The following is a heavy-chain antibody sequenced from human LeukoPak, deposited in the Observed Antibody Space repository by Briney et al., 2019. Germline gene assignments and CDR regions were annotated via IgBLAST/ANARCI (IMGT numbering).Heavy chain of an antibody. J-gene: IGHJ4*02. D-gene: IGHD3-3*01. Sequence: SVKVSCKASGGTFSSYTISWVRQAPGQGLEWMGRIIPILGIANYAQKFQGRVTITADKSTSTAYMGLSSLRSEDTAVYYCARARKDYDFWSGYSPFDYWGQGTLVTVSS. CDR3: ARARKDYDFWSGYSPFDY. V-gene: IGHV1-69*02. CDR1: GGTFSSYT. CDR2: IIPILGIA.